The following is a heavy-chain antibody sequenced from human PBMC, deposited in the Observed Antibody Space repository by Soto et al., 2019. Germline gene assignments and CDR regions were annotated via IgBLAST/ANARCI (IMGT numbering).Heavy chain of an antibody. J-gene: IGHJ6*02. CDR3: ARRNQKGTRGYYYYGMDV. D-gene: IGHD3-22*01. CDR2: IYYSGST. V-gene: IGHV4-39*01. CDR1: GGSISSSSYY. Sequence: SETLSLTCTVSGGSISSSSYYWGWIRQPPGKGLEWIGSIYYSGSTYYNPSLKSRVTISVDTSKNQFSLKLSSVTAADTAVYYCARRNQKGTRGYYYYGMDVWGQGTTVT.